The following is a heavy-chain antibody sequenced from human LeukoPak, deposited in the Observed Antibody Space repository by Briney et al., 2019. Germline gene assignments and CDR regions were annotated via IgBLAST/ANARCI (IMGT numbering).Heavy chain of an antibody. J-gene: IGHJ3*02. CDR1: GFTFSSYG. CDR3: ARDLSGYYSPDAFDI. D-gene: IGHD3-22*01. CDR2: IWYDGSNK. Sequence: GGSLRLSCAASGFTFSSYGMHWVRQAPGKGLEWVAVIWYDGSNKYCADSVKGRFTISRDNSKNTLYLQMNSLRAEDTAVYYCARDLSGYYSPDAFDIWGQGTMVTVSS. V-gene: IGHV3-33*01.